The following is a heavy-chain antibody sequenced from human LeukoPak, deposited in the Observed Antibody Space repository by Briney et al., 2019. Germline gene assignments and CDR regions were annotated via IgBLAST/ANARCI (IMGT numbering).Heavy chain of an antibody. V-gene: IGHV3-74*01. CDR2: INSEGSST. J-gene: IGHJ4*02. CDR3: TRVRSSSWYDY. Sequence: PGGSLRLSCAASGFTFSIYWMHWVRQAPGKGLVWVSRINSEGSSTNYADSVKGRFTISRDSAKNTLFLQMNSLRVDDTAVYYCTRVRSSSWYDYWGQGALVTVSS. CDR1: GFTFSIYW. D-gene: IGHD6-13*01.